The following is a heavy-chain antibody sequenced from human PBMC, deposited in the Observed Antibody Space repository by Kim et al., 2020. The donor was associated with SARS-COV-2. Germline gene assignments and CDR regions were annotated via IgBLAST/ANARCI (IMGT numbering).Heavy chain of an antibody. D-gene: IGHD3-10*01. J-gene: IGHJ4*02. Sequence: SQTLSLTCAVYGGSFSGYYWSWIRQPPGKGLEWIGEINHSGSTNYNPSLKSRVTISVDTSKNQFSLKLSSVTAADTAVYYCARGKGWNGDVLLWFGESYYFDYWGQGTLVTVSS. CDR2: INHSGST. V-gene: IGHV4-34*01. CDR1: GGSFSGYY. CDR3: ARGKGWNGDVLLWFGESYYFDY.